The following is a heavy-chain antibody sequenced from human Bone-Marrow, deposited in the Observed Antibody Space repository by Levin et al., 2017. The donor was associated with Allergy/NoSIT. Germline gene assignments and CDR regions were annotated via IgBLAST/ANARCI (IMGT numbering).Heavy chain of an antibody. CDR1: GDTLSKLS. CDR3: ATVTAPNWFDS. Sequence: ASVKVSCKVSGDTLSKLSISWVRQAPGKGLEWMGGFDPEDGEMTYAQKLQGRVTMTEDTSTDTANMELTSLRSEDTAIYYCATVTAPNWFDSWGQGTLVTVSS. D-gene: IGHD2-21*02. CDR2: FDPEDGEM. J-gene: IGHJ5*01. V-gene: IGHV1-24*01.